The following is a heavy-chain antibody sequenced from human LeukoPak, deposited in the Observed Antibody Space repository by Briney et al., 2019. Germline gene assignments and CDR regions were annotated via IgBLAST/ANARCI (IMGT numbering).Heavy chain of an antibody. CDR1: GGSFSGYY. J-gene: IGHJ4*02. CDR2: INHSGST. Sequence: SETLSLTCAVYGGSFSGYYWSRIRQPPGKGLEWIGEINHSGSTNYNPSLKSRVTISVDTSKNQFSLKLSSVTAADTAVYYCASAIAVSPWYYFDYWGQGTLVTVSS. V-gene: IGHV4-34*01. CDR3: ASAIAVSPWYYFDY. D-gene: IGHD6-19*01.